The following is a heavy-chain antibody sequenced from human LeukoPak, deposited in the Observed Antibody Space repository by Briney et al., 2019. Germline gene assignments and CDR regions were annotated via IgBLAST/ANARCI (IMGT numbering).Heavy chain of an antibody. CDR3: ARGPYCSSTSCYTACYYYGMDV. Sequence: NPGGSLRLSCAASGFTFSDYYMSWIRQAPGKGLEWVSYISSSGSTIYYADSVKGRFTISRDNAKNSLYLQMNSLRAEDTAVYYCARGPYCSSTSCYTACYYYGMDVWGQGTTVTVSS. CDR1: GFTFSDYY. J-gene: IGHJ6*02. D-gene: IGHD2-2*02. CDR2: ISSSGSTI. V-gene: IGHV3-11*01.